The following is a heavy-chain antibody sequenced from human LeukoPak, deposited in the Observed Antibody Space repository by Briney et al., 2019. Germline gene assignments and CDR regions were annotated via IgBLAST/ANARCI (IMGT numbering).Heavy chain of an antibody. Sequence: PGGSLRLSCAASGFTFSSYSMHWVRQAPGKGLEWVAVISYDGSNKYYADSVKGRFTISRDNSKNTLYLQMNSLRAEDTAVYYCAKDRMYSTQEQDYYYYYYMDVWGKGTTVTVSS. J-gene: IGHJ6*03. CDR2: ISYDGSNK. CDR3: AKDRMYSTQEQDYYYYYYMDV. V-gene: IGHV3-30*18. CDR1: GFTFSSYS. D-gene: IGHD6-13*01.